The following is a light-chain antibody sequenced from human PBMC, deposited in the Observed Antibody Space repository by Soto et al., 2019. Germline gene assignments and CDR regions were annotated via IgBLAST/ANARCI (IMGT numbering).Light chain of an antibody. Sequence: DIQMTQSPSTLSASVGDRVTITCRASQSISSWLAWYQQKPGKAPKLLIYKASSLDSGVPSRFSGSGSGTVFNLTISSLQPDDFATYYCQQYNSYPTFGQGTKVEIK. CDR2: KAS. J-gene: IGKJ1*01. CDR3: QQYNSYPT. CDR1: QSISSW. V-gene: IGKV1-5*03.